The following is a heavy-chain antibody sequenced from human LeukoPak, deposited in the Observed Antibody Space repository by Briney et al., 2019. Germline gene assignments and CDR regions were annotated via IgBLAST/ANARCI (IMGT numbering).Heavy chain of an antibody. CDR1: GFTFSSYA. Sequence: GGSLRLSCAASGFTFSSYAMSWVRQAPGKGLEWVSAISGSGYNTYYADSVKGRFTISRDNPRNPLYLQMNSLRGEDTAVYYCAKWDYSGSGGYTDPSNDFWGQGTLVTVSS. D-gene: IGHD3-10*01. CDR2: ISGSGYNT. CDR3: AKWDYSGSGGYTDPSNDF. J-gene: IGHJ4*02. V-gene: IGHV3-23*01.